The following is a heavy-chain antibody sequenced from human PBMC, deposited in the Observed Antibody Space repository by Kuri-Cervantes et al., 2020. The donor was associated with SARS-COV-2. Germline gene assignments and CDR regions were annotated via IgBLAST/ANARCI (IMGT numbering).Heavy chain of an antibody. D-gene: IGHD1-1*01. CDR3: ATEGTGTTGTTGAKGFDY. CDR1: RSTLTELS. J-gene: IGHJ4*02. CDR2: FDPEDGET. V-gene: IGHV1-24*01. Sequence: ASVKVSCKVSRSTLTELSMHWVRQAPGKGLEWMGGFDPEDGETIYAQKFQGRVTMTEDTSTDTAYMELSSLRSEDTAVYYCATEGTGTTGTTGAKGFDYWGQGTLVTVSS.